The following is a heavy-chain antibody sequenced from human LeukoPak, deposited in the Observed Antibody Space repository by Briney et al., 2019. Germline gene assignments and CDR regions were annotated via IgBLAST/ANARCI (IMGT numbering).Heavy chain of an antibody. CDR2: INPGDSDI. CDR3: ARPYHSGSFRWVACDI. D-gene: IGHD1-26*01. J-gene: IGHJ3*02. Sequence: GESLKISCRGSGYSFTTYWIGWVRQMPGKGLEWMGIINPGDSDIRYSPSFQGQVTISADKSISTAYLQWSSLKASDTAIYYCARPYHSGSFRWVACDIWGQGTMVTVSS. V-gene: IGHV5-51*01. CDR1: GYSFTTYW.